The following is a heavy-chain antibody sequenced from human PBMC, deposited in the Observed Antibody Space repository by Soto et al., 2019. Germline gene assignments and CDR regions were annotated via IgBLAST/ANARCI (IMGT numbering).Heavy chain of an antibody. CDR2: INHSGST. J-gene: IGHJ4*02. CDR3: ERTSRFDY. CDR1: GVSFSDYY. D-gene: IGHD6-6*01. V-gene: IGHV4-34*01. Sequence: QILLQQWGAGLLKPSETLSLTCAVYGVSFSDYYWSWIRQPPGKGLEWIWEINHSGSTNYNPSLKIRVTISVDTSKNQFSLKLSSVTAVDTAVYYCERTSRFDYWGQGTLVTVSS.